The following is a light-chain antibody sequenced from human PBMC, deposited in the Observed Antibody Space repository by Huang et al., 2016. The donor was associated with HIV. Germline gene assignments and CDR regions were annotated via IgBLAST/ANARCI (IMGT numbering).Light chain of an antibody. CDR1: QSVFKTSNNRNC. Sequence: DIVVTQSPDSLALSLGDRAAINCTASQSVFKTSNNRNCLSWYQLKPGQPPKLLIYLASTRESGVPDRFSGGGSGTDCTLTIASLQAEDVAVYYCHQYYNAPQTFGQGTKVEVK. V-gene: IGKV4-1*01. CDR3: HQYYNAPQT. J-gene: IGKJ1*01. CDR2: LAS.